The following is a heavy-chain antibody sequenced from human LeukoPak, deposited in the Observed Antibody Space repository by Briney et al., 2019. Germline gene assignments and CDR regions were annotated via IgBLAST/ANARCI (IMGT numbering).Heavy chain of an antibody. D-gene: IGHD2-21*02. V-gene: IGHV6-1*01. Sequence: SQTLSLTFAISGDSVSTNSAAWNWIRQSPSRGLEWLGRTYYRSKWYHDYAPSVQSRITINPDTSKNQFSLHLNSVTPEDTAVYYCARGNRDFDSWGRGTLVTVSS. CDR1: GDSVSTNSAA. CDR2: TYYRSKWYH. J-gene: IGHJ5*01. CDR3: ARGNRDFDS.